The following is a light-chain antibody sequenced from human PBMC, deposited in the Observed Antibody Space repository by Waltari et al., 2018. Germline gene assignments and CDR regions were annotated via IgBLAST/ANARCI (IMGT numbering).Light chain of an antibody. V-gene: IGLV1-51*02. CDR2: ENN. J-gene: IGLJ3*02. CDR3: ATWDSSLSGV. CDR1: GSNIGNNY. Sequence: QSVLTQPPSVSADPGQKVTISCSGSGSNIGNNYVSWYQQLPGTAPKLLIYENNKRPSGIPDRFSASKSGTSATLGITGLQTGDEADYYCATWDSSLSGVFGGGTKLTVL.